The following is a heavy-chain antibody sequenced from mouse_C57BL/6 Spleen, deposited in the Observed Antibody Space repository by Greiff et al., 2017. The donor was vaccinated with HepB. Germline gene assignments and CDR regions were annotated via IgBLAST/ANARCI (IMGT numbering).Heavy chain of an antibody. CDR2: IYPGSGST. CDR1: GYTFTSYW. CDR3: ARDELDGNYGYFDY. Sequence: QVQLQQPGAELVKPGASVKMSCKASGYTFTSYWITWVKQRPGQGLEWIGDIYPGSGSTNYNEKFKSKATLTVDTSSSTAYMQRSSLTSEDSAVYYCARDELDGNYGYFDYWGQGTTLTVSS. V-gene: IGHV1-55*01. D-gene: IGHD2-1*01. J-gene: IGHJ2*01.